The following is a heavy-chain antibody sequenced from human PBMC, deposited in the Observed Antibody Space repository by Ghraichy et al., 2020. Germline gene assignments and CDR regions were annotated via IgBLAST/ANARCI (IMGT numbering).Heavy chain of an antibody. CDR2: ISGSGSST. Sequence: GESLNISCAASGFTFTDYAMTWVRQAPGKGLEWVSSISGSGSSTYYADSVKGRFTISRDNSKNTLYLQMNSLRAEDTAVYYCTKTRPRIGSTTCHFDYWGQGTLVTVSS. J-gene: IGHJ4*02. CDR3: TKTRPRIGSTTCHFDY. D-gene: IGHD2-2*01. V-gene: IGHV3-23*01. CDR1: GFTFTDYA.